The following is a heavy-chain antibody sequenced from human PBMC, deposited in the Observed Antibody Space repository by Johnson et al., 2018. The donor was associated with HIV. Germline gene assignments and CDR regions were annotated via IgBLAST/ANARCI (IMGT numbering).Heavy chain of an antibody. CDR2: ISSSGTTK. D-gene: IGHD4/OR15-4a*01. CDR3: GRAVMVRNYKTMGAFDI. J-gene: IGHJ3*02. Sequence: QVQLVESGGGLVQPGGSLRLSCAASGFSFSDYYMSWIRQAPGKGLEWVSYISSSGTTKYYADSVKGRFTISRDNAKNSLYLQMSSLRAGDTAVYYCGRAVMVRNYKTMGAFDIWGQGTMVTVSS. V-gene: IGHV3-11*04. CDR1: GFSFSDYY.